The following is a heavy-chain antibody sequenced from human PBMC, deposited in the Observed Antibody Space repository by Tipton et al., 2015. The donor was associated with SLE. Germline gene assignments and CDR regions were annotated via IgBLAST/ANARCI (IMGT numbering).Heavy chain of an antibody. CDR3: ANDYGGSRGYDNCFDP. V-gene: IGHV4-59*01. CDR2: IHPSGST. J-gene: IGHJ5*02. Sequence: TLSLTCTVTGGSISGYYWGWMRQPPGKGLEWIENIHPSGSTNYNPSLKSRVTISAETSKNQFSLKVSSVTAADSAVYYCANDYGGSRGYDNCFDPWGQGILVTVSS. CDR1: GGSISGYY. D-gene: IGHD5-12*01.